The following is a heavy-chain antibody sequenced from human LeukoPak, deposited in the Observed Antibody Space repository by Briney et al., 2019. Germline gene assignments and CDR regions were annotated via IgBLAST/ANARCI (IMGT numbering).Heavy chain of an antibody. J-gene: IGHJ3*02. V-gene: IGHV4-39*01. CDR1: GGSISSSSYF. Sequence: PSETLSLTCSVSGGSISSSSYFWGWIRQPPGKGLEWIASVHYSGSTYYNPSLKSRVTISVDTSKNQFSLKLSSVTAADTAVYFCARGPYSYDSSGAFDIWGQGTMVTVSS. CDR2: VHYSGST. D-gene: IGHD3-22*01. CDR3: ARGPYSYDSSGAFDI.